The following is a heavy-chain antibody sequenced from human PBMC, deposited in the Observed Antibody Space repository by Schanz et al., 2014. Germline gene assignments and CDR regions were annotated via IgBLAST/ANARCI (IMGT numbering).Heavy chain of an antibody. CDR1: GFIFSDYY. J-gene: IGHJ4*02. CDR3: ARWFLIRGVILDS. Sequence: QVQVVQSGGGLVKPGGSLRLSCAASGFIFSDYYIAWIRQAPGKGPEYVSYISSGGTTTYHSDSVKGRFTISRDNSRDTVYLQMNSLRADDTAMYYCARWFLIRGVILDSWGQGTLVTVSS. V-gene: IGHV3-11*01. CDR2: ISSGGTTT. D-gene: IGHD3-10*01.